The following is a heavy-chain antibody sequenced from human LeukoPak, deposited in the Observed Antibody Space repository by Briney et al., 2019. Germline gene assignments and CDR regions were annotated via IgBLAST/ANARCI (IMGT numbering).Heavy chain of an antibody. Sequence: GGSLRLSCAASGFTFSSYSMNWARQAPGKGLEWVSFTSSSSSYIYYADSVKGRFTISRDNAKNSQYLQMNSLRAEDTAVYYCARDSGGWFDPWGQGTLVTVSS. J-gene: IGHJ5*02. CDR2: TSSSSSYI. D-gene: IGHD3-10*01. CDR3: ARDSGGWFDP. CDR1: GFTFSSYS. V-gene: IGHV3-21*01.